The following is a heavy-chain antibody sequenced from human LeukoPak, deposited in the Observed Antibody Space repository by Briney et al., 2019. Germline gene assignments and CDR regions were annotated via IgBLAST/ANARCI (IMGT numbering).Heavy chain of an antibody. CDR3: ARGLRFDP. CDR2: ISYDGSNK. Sequence: GRSLRLSCAASGFTFSSYAMHWVRQAPGKGLEWVAVISYDGSNKYYADSVKGRFTISRDNAKNSLYLQMNSLRAEDTAVYYCARGLRFDPWGQGTLVTVSS. CDR1: GFTFSSYA. V-gene: IGHV3-30*04. D-gene: IGHD5/OR15-5a*01. J-gene: IGHJ5*02.